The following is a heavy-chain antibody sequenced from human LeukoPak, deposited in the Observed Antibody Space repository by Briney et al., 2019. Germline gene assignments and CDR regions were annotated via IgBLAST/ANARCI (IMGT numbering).Heavy chain of an antibody. CDR2: ISSSGSAR. CDR3: VRGWYSSGPFDY. J-gene: IGHJ4*02. V-gene: IGHV3-48*03. Sequence: GGSLRLSCAASGFAFSTYEMNWVRQAPGKGLEWVSYISSSGSARYYADSVKGRLTISRDTAKNSLYLQMNSLRAEDTAVYYCVRGWYSSGPFDYWGQGTLVTVSS. CDR1: GFAFSTYE. D-gene: IGHD6-19*01.